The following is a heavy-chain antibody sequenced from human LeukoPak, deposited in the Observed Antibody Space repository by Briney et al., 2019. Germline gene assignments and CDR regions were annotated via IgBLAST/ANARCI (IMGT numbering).Heavy chain of an antibody. CDR2: INWSGGNT. J-gene: IGHJ4*02. V-gene: IGHV3-20*04. D-gene: IGHD3-3*01. CDR1: GFTFDDYG. CDR3: ARDGITIFGVVLPPGY. Sequence: PGGSLRLSCVASGFTFDDYGMSWVRQAPGKGLEWVSGINWSGGNTGYVDSVKGRFTISRDNAKNSLYLQMNSLRAEDTALYYCARDGITIFGVVLPPGYWGQGTLVTVSS.